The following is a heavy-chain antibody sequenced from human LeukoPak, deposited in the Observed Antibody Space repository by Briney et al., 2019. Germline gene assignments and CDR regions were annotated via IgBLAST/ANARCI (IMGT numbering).Heavy chain of an antibody. CDR1: GGSISGYY. D-gene: IGHD6-19*01. V-gene: IGHV4-4*07. Sequence: SETLSLTCTVSGGSISGYYWNWIRQPAGKGLEWIGRFYTSGSSNYNPSLKSRVTMSVDTSKNQFSLKLSSVTAADTAVYYCARSYRSDWSDYYYYLDVWGRGTTVTVSS. CDR3: ARSYRSDWSDYYYYLDV. J-gene: IGHJ6*03. CDR2: FYTSGSS.